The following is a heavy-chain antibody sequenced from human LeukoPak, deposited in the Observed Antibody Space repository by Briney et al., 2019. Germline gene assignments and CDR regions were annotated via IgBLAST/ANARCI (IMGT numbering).Heavy chain of an antibody. CDR2: ISLDGRNK. D-gene: IGHD6-13*01. V-gene: IGHV3-30*04. CDR3: ARATRIAAAGEPSGWYGDYYYYYGMDV. J-gene: IGHJ6*02. Sequence: GRSLRLSCAASGFTFSDYAMHWVRQAPGKGLEWMAVISLDGRNKYYENSVKGRFTISRDNSKNTLYLEMSSLRPEDAAVYYCARATRIAAAGEPSGWYGDYYYYYGMDVWGQGTTVTVSS. CDR1: GFTFSDYA.